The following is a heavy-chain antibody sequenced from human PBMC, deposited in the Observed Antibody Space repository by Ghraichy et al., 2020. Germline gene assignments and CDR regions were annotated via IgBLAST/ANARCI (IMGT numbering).Heavy chain of an antibody. CDR3: ARGLNSGHYYYYYYMDV. CDR2: IYYNGNT. J-gene: IGHJ6*03. V-gene: IGHV4-59*01. CDR1: GCSISIYY. D-gene: IGHD1-26*01. Sequence: SETLSLTCTVSGCSISIYYWNWIRQPPGRGLEWIGYIYYNGNTNYNPSLKSRVTISKDTSNNQFSLRLSSVTAADTAVYYCARGLNSGHYYYYYYMDVWGKGTTVTVSS.